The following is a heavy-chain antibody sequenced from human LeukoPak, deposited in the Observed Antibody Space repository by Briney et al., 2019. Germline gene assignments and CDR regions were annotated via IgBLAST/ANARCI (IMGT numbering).Heavy chain of an antibody. CDR1: VYSIISDSY. J-gene: IGHJ6*03. D-gene: IGHD1-1*01. CDR3: ARGSRTSAFHFYYYMDV. V-gene: IGHV4-38-2*01. CDR2: IYHSGST. Sequence: SETLSLTCAVSVYSIISDSYWGWIRQPPGKGLEWIGSIYHSGSTYYNSSLKSRVTISVDTSKNQFSLKLSSVTAADTAVYFFARGSRTSAFHFYYYMDVWGKGTTVTVSS.